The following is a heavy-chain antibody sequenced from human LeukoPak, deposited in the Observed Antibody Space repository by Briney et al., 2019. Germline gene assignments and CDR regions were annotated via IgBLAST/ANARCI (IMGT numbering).Heavy chain of an antibody. CDR1: GFTVSSNY. CDR2: IYSGGGT. J-gene: IGHJ5*02. V-gene: IGHV3-53*01. CDR3: ARVARYSWFDP. Sequence: GGSLRLSCAASGFTVSSNYMSWVRQAPGKGLEWVSVIYSGGGTYYTDSVKGRFTISRDSSKNTLYLQMNSLRAEDTAVYYCARVARYSWFDPWGQGTLVTVSS.